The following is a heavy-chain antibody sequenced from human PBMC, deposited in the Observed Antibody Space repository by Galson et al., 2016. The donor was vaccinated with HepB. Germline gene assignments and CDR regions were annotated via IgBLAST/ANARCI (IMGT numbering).Heavy chain of an antibody. CDR2: VDPGDSYG. D-gene: IGHD5-24*01. Sequence: QSGAEVKEPGESLRIPCKGSGYSFSSYWITWVRQRPGKGLEWIGRVDPGDSYGNYSPSFQGHVTISADKSISTASLQWTNLKASDTAMYYCARHRGRHGYNDFDYWGQGTLVTVSS. CDR1: GYSFSSYW. J-gene: IGHJ4*02. V-gene: IGHV5-10-1*01. CDR3: ARHRGRHGYNDFDY.